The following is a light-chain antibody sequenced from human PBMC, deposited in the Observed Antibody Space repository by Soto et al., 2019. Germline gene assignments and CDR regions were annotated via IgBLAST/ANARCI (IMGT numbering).Light chain of an antibody. J-gene: IGKJ4*01. CDR3: QQYNNFSPLT. CDR2: DAS. CDR1: QDISNY. V-gene: IGKV1-33*01. Sequence: DIQLTQSPSSLSASVGDRVTITCQASQDISNYLNWYEQKPGKAPNLLIFDASKLKTGVPSRFSGHGSGTVFTFTISSLQPEDVATYFCQQYNNFSPLTFGGGTNVEIK.